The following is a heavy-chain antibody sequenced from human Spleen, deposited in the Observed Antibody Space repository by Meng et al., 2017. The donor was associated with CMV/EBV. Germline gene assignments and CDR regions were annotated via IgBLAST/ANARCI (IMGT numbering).Heavy chain of an antibody. CDR2: TSHDGRNK. CDR3: ARGSSSWIMPGGWFDP. D-gene: IGHD2-2*01. CDR1: GFTFSNHG. V-gene: IGHV3-30*04. J-gene: IGHJ5*02. Sequence: GESLKISCAASGFTFSNHGMHWVRQAPGKGLEWVTVTSHDGRNKYYADSVKGRFTISRDNSKNMLYLQMNSLSADDTAVYYCARGSSSWIMPGGWFDPWGQGALVTVSS.